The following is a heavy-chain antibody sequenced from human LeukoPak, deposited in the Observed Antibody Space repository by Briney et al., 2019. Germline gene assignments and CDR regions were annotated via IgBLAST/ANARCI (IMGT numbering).Heavy chain of an antibody. Sequence: GASVKVSCKVSGYTLTELSMHWVRQAPGKGLEWMGGFDPEDGETIYAQKFQGRVTMTEDTSTDTAYMVLSSLRSEDTAVYYCATDKGYSYGYYYYGMDVWGQGTTVTVSS. V-gene: IGHV1-24*01. D-gene: IGHD5-18*01. CDR3: ATDKGYSYGYYYYGMDV. CDR1: GYTLTELS. CDR2: FDPEDGET. J-gene: IGHJ6*02.